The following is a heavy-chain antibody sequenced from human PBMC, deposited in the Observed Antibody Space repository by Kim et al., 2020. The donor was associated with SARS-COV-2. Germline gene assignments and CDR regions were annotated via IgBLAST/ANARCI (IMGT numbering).Heavy chain of an antibody. J-gene: IGHJ5*02. V-gene: IGHV1-69*13. Sequence: SVKVSCKASGGTFSSYAISWVRQAPGQGLEWMGGIIPIFGTANYAQKFQGRVTITADGSTSTAYMELSSLRSEDTAVYYCARDSGGGYSYGNNWFDPWGQGTLVTVSS. CDR1: GGTFSSYA. CDR2: IIPIFGTA. D-gene: IGHD5-18*01. CDR3: ARDSGGGYSYGNNWFDP.